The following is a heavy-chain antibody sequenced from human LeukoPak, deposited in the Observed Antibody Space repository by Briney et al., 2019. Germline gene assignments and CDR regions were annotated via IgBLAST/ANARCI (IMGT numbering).Heavy chain of an antibody. D-gene: IGHD3-10*01. Sequence: SETLSLTCTVSGGSVSSSSHYWGWVRQPPGKGLEWIGTIFYTGNTDYNPSLKSRVTISVDTSKNQFSLKVNSVTAADTAVYYCARLDGSGSFYQQNFDYWGQGTLVTVSS. CDR1: GGSVSSSSHY. V-gene: IGHV4-39*01. J-gene: IGHJ4*02. CDR2: IFYTGNT. CDR3: ARLDGSGSFYQQNFDY.